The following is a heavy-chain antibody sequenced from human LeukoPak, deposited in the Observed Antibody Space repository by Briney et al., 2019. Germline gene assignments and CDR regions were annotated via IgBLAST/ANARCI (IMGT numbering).Heavy chain of an antibody. Sequence: GGSLRLSCAASGFTFSNYGMHWVRQAPGKGLEWVAFIRYDGGNKFYADSVKGRFTISRDNSKNTLYLQMNNLRAEDTAVYYCAKVHYRDAFDIWAKGQWSPSLQ. CDR3: AKVHYRDAFDI. D-gene: IGHD1-26*01. CDR2: IRYDGGNK. CDR1: GFTFSNYG. V-gene: IGHV3-30*02. J-gene: IGHJ3*02.